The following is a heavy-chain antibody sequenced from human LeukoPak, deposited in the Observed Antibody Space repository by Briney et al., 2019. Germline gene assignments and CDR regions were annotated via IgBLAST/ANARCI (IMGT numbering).Heavy chain of an antibody. CDR2: ITNDASRT. Sequence: GGSLRLSCAASGFTFSSYSMKWVRQAPGKVLVWVSRITNDASRTSYADSVKGRFTISRDNAKNTLYLQMNSLRAEDTAVYYCAKADSSGWVLDAFDIWGQGTMVTVSS. CDR3: AKADSSGWVLDAFDI. CDR1: GFTFSSYS. D-gene: IGHD6-19*01. J-gene: IGHJ3*02. V-gene: IGHV3-74*01.